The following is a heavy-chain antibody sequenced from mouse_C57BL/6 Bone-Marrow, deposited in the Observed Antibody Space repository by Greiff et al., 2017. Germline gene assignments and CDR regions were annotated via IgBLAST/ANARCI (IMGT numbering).Heavy chain of an antibody. CDR3: AKSYRGAVDC. CDR2: IDPSDSET. D-gene: IGHD2-12*01. Sequence: VQLQQPGAELVRPGSSVKLSCKASGYTFTSYWMHWVKQRPIQGLEWIGNIDPSDSETHYNQKFKDKATLTVDKASSTAYMQLSSLTSEDSAVYYVAKSYRGAVDCWGQGTSVTVSS. J-gene: IGHJ4*01. V-gene: IGHV1-52*01. CDR1: GYTFTSYW.